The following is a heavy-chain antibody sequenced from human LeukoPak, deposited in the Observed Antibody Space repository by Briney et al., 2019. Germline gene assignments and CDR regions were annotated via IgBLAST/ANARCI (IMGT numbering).Heavy chain of an antibody. D-gene: IGHD2-21*02. CDR3: ARRSYCGGDCYGSGAFDI. CDR1: GFTLSPYT. Sequence: GGSLRLSCAASGFTLSPYTMNWVRQAPGKGLEWVSSISSSSTYLDYADSLKGRFTISRDNAKNSLYLQMNSLRAEDTAVYYCARRSYCGGDCYGSGAFDIWGQGTMVTVSS. J-gene: IGHJ3*02. V-gene: IGHV3-21*01. CDR2: ISSSSTYL.